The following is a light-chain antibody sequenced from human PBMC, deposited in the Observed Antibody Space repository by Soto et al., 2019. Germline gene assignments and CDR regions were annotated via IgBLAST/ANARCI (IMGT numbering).Light chain of an antibody. CDR2: SDN. J-gene: IGLJ2*01. V-gene: IGLV1-44*01. Sequence: QSVLTQAPSASGTPGQRVSISCSGSSSNIGSNTVNWYQQLPGTAPKLLIFSDNQRPSGVPDRFSGAKSGTSASLAISGLQSEDEADYYCGKWDDSMNGPVFGGGTKLTVL. CDR3: GKWDDSMNGPV. CDR1: SSNIGSNT.